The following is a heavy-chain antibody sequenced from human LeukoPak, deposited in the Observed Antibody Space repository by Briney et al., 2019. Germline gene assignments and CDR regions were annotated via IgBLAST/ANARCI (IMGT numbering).Heavy chain of an antibody. D-gene: IGHD3-22*01. J-gene: IGHJ2*01. CDR1: GGSISSYY. CDR3: ARGPDYYDSSGYYYSDWYFDL. V-gene: IGHV4-59*01. CDR2: IYYSGST. Sequence: SETLSLTCTVSGGSISSYYWSWIRQPPGKGLEWIGYIYYSGSTNYNPSLKSRVTISVDTSKNQFSLKLSSMTAADTAVYYCARGPDYYDSSGYYYSDWYFDLWGRGTLVTVSS.